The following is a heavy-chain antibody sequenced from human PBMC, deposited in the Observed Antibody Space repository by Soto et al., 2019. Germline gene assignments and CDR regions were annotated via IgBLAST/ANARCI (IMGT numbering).Heavy chain of an antibody. V-gene: IGHV1-8*01. CDR3: ARVYRGSSIYYYCGMCV. CDR1: GYTFTSYD. Sequence: QVQLVQSGAEVEKPGASVKVSCKASGYTFTSYDINWVRQATGQGLQRMGWMNPKSGNTGLAQKFQGRVTMTRNTSIISSYMELSSLRSEHAAVDDCARVYRGSSIYYYCGMCVWGQGTTGTVSS. CDR2: MNPKSGNT. J-gene: IGHJ6*01. D-gene: IGHD1-26*01.